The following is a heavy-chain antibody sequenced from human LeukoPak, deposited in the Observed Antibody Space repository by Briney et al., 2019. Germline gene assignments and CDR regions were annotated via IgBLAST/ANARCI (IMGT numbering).Heavy chain of an antibody. Sequence: ASVKVSCKASGYSFTGYYMHWVRQAPGQGLEWMAWINPNSGDTNYALKFQGRVTMTRDTPISTAYMELTRLTSDDTAVYYCARNGIAVAGYDYWGQGTLVTVSS. D-gene: IGHD6-19*01. CDR2: INPNSGDT. V-gene: IGHV1-2*02. CDR1: GYSFTGYY. CDR3: ARNGIAVAGYDY. J-gene: IGHJ4*02.